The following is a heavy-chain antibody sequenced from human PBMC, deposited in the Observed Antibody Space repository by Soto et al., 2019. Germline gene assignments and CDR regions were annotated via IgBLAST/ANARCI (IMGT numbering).Heavy chain of an antibody. CDR3: ARGLWFGELTHSNWFDP. J-gene: IGHJ5*02. CDR1: GGSFSGYY. V-gene: IGHV4-34*01. CDR2: INHSGST. Sequence: SETLSLTCAVYGGSFSGYYWSWIRQPPGKGLEWIGEINHSGSTNYNPSLKSRVTISVDTSKNQFSLKLSSVTAADTAVYYCARGLWFGELTHSNWFDPWGQGTLVTVSS. D-gene: IGHD3-10*01.